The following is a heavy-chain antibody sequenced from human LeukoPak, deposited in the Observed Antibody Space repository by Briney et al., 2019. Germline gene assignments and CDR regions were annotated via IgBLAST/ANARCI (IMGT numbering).Heavy chain of an antibody. V-gene: IGHV4-34*01. CDR1: GFTFSSYA. D-gene: IGHD6-19*01. J-gene: IGHJ4*02. CDR2: INHSGST. CDR3: ARVRSSGWYSRGGYFDY. Sequence: PGGSLRLSCAASGFTFSSYAMSWIRQPPGKGLEWIGEINHSGSTNYNPSLKSRVTISVDTSKNQFSLKLSSVAAADTAVYYCARVRSSGWYSRGGYFDYWGQGTLVTVSS.